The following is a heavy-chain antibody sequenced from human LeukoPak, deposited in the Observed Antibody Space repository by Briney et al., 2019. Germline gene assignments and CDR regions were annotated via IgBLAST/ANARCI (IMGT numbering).Heavy chain of an antibody. V-gene: IGHV4-59*01. Sequence: PSETLSLTCTVSGGSISSYYWSWIRQPPGKGLEWIGHIYYSGSTNYNPSLKSRVTISVDTSKNQFSLKLSSVTAADTAVYYCARDSSYGGKSTFDYWGQGTLVTVSS. D-gene: IGHD4-23*01. J-gene: IGHJ4*02. CDR1: GGSISSYY. CDR2: IYYSGST. CDR3: ARDSSYGGKSTFDY.